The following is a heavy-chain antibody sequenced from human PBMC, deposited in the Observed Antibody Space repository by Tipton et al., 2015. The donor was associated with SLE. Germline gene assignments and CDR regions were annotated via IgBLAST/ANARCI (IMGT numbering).Heavy chain of an antibody. D-gene: IGHD3-16*01. CDR1: GFIFTDSH. V-gene: IGHV3-11*04. CDR3: TQETNNYASGN. Sequence: SLRLSCAASGFIFTDSHIIWVRQAPGKGLEWLSYISGFGTTIHYTASLKGRFTVSRDNAKNLLYLQMDSLRAEDTAVYFCTQETNNYASGNWGQGTMVTVSS. CDR2: ISGFGTTI. J-gene: IGHJ3*01.